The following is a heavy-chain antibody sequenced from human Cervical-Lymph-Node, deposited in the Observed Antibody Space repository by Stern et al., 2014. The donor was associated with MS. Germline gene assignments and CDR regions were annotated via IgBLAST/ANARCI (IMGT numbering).Heavy chain of an antibody. Sequence: QVQLQESGPGLVKPSQTLSLTCTVSGGSISSGSYYWTWIRQHPGKGLEXIGYIDYSGSTYYNPSLKSRVTISVDTSTNQFSLNLSSVTAADTAVHYCARGTYYYDSSGYPYFDYWGQGTLVTVSS. CDR1: GGSISSGSYY. CDR3: ARGTYYYDSSGYPYFDY. J-gene: IGHJ4*02. V-gene: IGHV4-31*03. D-gene: IGHD3-22*01. CDR2: IDYSGST.